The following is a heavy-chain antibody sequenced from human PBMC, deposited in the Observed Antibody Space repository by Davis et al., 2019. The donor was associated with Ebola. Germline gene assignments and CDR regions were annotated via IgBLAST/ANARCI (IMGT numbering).Heavy chain of an antibody. CDR1: GFTFSGSA. V-gene: IGHV3-73*01. CDR3: TSSLATFDY. CDR2: FRSKANSYAT. Sequence: PGGSLRLSCAASGFTFSGSAMHWVRQASGKGLEWVGRFRSKANSYATAYAASVKGRFTISRDDSKNTAYLQMNSLKTEDTAVYYCTSSLATFDYWGQGTLVTVSS. J-gene: IGHJ4*02.